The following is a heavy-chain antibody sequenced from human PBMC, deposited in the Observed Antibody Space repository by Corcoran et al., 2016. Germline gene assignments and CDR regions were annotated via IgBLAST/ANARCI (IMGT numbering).Heavy chain of an antibody. CDR2: MNSNSGNT. Sequence: QVQLVQSGAEVKKPGASVKVSCKASGYTFINHDINWVRQATGQGLEWMGWMNSNSGNTGYAQMFQGRVTMTRDTYIDTAYLELSSLRYDDTAVYFCMRGSGQDGRDWFDPWGQGTAVIVSS. CDR1: GYTFINHD. V-gene: IGHV1-8*01. D-gene: IGHD6-19*01. CDR3: MRGSGQDGRDWFDP. J-gene: IGHJ5*02.